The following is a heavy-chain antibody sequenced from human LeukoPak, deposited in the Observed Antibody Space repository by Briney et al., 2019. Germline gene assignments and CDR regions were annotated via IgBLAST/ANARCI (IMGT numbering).Heavy chain of an antibody. CDR2: FSYSGST. V-gene: IGHV4-59*01. J-gene: IGHJ4*02. D-gene: IGHD3-22*01. CDR3: STGKTYDSSAYYTRF. CDR1: GGSISDYY. Sequence: SETLSLTCTVSGGSISDYYWNWIRQPPGKGLEWIGYFSYSGSTNYNPSLKSRVTISVDTSKNQFSLKLSSVTAADTAVYYCSTGKTYDSSAYYTRFWGQGTLVTVSS.